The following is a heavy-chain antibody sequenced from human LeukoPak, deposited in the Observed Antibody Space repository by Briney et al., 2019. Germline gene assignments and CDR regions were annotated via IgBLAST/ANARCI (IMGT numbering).Heavy chain of an antibody. CDR2: IYYSGST. Sequence: SETLSLTCTVSGGSISSYYWSWIRQPPGKGLEWIGYIYYSGSTNYNPSLKGRVTISVDTSKNQFSLKLSSVTAADTAVYYCARDRKYSGSYYGMDVWGQGTTVTVSS. V-gene: IGHV4-59*01. CDR3: ARDRKYSGSYYGMDV. CDR1: GGSISSYY. D-gene: IGHD1-26*01. J-gene: IGHJ6*02.